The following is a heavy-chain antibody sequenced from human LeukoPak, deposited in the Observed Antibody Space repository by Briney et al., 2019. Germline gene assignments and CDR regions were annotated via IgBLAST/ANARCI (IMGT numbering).Heavy chain of an antibody. V-gene: IGHV1-18*01. CDR3: ARGGGSYGDYSLWLGY. D-gene: IGHD4-17*01. CDR1: GYTFTSYG. CDR2: ISAYSGNT. Sequence: GASVKVSCEASGYTFTSYGISWVRHAPGQGLEWMGWISAYSGNTKYAQKCQARVTLTTDTSTSTAYMELRSLRSDDTAVYYCARGGGSYGDYSLWLGYWGQGTLVTVSS. J-gene: IGHJ4*02.